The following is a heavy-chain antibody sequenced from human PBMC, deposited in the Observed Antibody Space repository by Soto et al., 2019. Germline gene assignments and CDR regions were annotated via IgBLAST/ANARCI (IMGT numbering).Heavy chain of an antibody. D-gene: IGHD3-22*01. Sequence: SVKVSCKASGGTFSSYAISWVRQAPGQGLEWMGGIIPIFGTANYAQKFQGRVTITADESTSTAYMELSSLRSEDTAVYYCARGPTYYYDSSGFLRFDYWGQGTLVTVSS. CDR3: ARGPTYYYDSSGFLRFDY. V-gene: IGHV1-69*13. CDR2: IIPIFGTA. CDR1: GGTFSSYA. J-gene: IGHJ4*02.